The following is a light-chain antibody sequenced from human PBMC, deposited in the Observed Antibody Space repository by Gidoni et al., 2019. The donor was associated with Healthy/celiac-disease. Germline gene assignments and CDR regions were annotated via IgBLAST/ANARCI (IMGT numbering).Light chain of an antibody. Sequence: IQIPQSPSSLSASVGDRVTITCRASQSISSYLNWYQQKPGKAPKLLFYAASSLQSGVPSRFSGSGSETDFTLTISSLQPEDFATYYCQQSYSTLLYTFGQGTKLEIK. J-gene: IGKJ2*01. CDR3: QQSYSTLLYT. CDR2: AAS. V-gene: IGKV1-39*01. CDR1: QSISSY.